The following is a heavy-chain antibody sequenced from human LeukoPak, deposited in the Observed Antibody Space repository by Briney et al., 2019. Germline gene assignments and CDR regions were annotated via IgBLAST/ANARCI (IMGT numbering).Heavy chain of an antibody. CDR3: ARDTGTPYYYYGMDV. CDR1: GFTFSSSN. V-gene: IGHV3-48*01. CDR2: IESSSSPI. Sequence: GGSLRLSCAASGFTFSSSNMNWVRQAPGKGLEWVSYIESSSSPIYYTDSVKGRFTISRDNAKNSLYLQMNSLRAEDTAVYYCARDTGTPYYYYGMDVWGQGTTVTVSS. J-gene: IGHJ6*02. D-gene: IGHD1-1*01.